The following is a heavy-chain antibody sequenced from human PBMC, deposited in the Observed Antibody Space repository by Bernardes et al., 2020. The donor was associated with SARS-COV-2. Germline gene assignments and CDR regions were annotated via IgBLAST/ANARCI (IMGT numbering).Heavy chain of an antibody. Sequence: ETLSLTCTVSGGSISSSSYYWGWIRQPPGKGLEWIGSIYYSGSTYYNPSLKSRVTISVDTSKNQFSLKLSSVTAADTAVYYCARRSGDFWSGYSDWFDPWGQGTLVTVSS. CDR1: GGSISSSSYY. CDR3: ARRSGDFWSGYSDWFDP. V-gene: IGHV4-39*01. J-gene: IGHJ5*02. D-gene: IGHD3-3*01. CDR2: IYYSGST.